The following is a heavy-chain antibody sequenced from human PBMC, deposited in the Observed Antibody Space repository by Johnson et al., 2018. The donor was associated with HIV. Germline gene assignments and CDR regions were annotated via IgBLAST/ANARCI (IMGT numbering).Heavy chain of an antibody. D-gene: IGHD4-23*01. J-gene: IGHJ3*02. CDR3: AKVGATVVTPRGEAFDI. V-gene: IGHV3-30*02. CDR1: GFTFSSYG. CDR2: IRYDGSNK. Sequence: QVQLVESGGGVVQPGGSLRLSCAASGFTFSSYGMHWVRQAPGKGLEWVAFIRYDGSNKYYGDSVKGRFTISRENSKNTLYLQMNSLRAEDTAVYYCAKVGATVVTPRGEAFDIWGQGAMVTVSS.